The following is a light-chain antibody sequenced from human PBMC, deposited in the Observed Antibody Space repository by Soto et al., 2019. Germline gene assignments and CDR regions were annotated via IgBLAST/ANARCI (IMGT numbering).Light chain of an antibody. Sequence: QSALTQPASVSGSPGQSITISFTGTSSDVGGYNYVSWYQQHPGKAPKLMVYDVTHRPSGVSNRFSGSKSGDTASLTISGLQTEDEVDYYCMSFASTSTWVFGGGTKLTVL. CDR1: SSDVGGYNY. J-gene: IGLJ3*02. V-gene: IGLV2-14*01. CDR3: MSFASTSTWV. CDR2: DVT.